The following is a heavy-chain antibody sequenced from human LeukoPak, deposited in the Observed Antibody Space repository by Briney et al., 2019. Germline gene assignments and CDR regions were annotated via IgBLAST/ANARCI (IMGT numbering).Heavy chain of an antibody. D-gene: IGHD3-22*01. CDR2: IKQDGSEK. CDR1: GFTFSSYW. CDR3: AREFYYYDGSGYGGY. Sequence: GGSLRLSCAASGFTFSSYWMSWVRQAPGKGLEWVANIKQDGSEKYYVDSVKGRFTISRDNAKNSLYLQMNSLRAEDTAVYYCAREFYYYDGSGYGGYWGQGTLVTVSS. V-gene: IGHV3-7*01. J-gene: IGHJ4*02.